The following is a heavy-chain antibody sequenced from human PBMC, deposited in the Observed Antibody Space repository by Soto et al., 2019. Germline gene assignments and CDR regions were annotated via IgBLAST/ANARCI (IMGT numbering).Heavy chain of an antibody. D-gene: IGHD2-21*02. Sequence: QLLESGGGLVQPGGSLRLSCAASGFIFSSYAMSWVRQAPGKGLEWVSAVGDSGDVAYYADSVKGRFTISRDNSKNTLFLQMSSLRVEDTAVYYCAKEQCTTTNCYSAIDFWGQGTLVTVSS. J-gene: IGHJ4*02. CDR3: AKEQCTTTNCYSAIDF. CDR1: GFIFSSYA. V-gene: IGHV3-23*01. CDR2: VGDSGDVA.